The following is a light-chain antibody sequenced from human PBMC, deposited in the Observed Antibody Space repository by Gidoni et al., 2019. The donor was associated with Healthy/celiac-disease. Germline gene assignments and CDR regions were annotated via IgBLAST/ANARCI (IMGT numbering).Light chain of an antibody. CDR2: WAS. J-gene: IGKJ5*01. V-gene: IGKV4-1*01. Sequence: DIVMTQSPESLAGSLGERATINCKSSQSFLYNSNSMHYLAWYQQTPGQPPKLFIYWASTRSSGVPDLFSGSGSGTAFTLTISSLQAEVVAIYYCQQYYSTPITFXHXTRLEIK. CDR3: QQYYSTPIT. CDR1: QSFLYNSNSMHY.